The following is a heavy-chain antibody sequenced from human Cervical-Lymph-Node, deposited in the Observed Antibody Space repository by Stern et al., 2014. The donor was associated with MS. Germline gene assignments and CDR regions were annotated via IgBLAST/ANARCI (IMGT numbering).Heavy chain of an antibody. D-gene: IGHD3-10*01. CDR1: GFTFTDYY. CDR3: ARDRGGFHP. Sequence: QVQLVESGGGLVKPGGSLRLSCVASGFTFTDYYMNWIRQAPGKGLEWVPYISSSGNAKYYADSVKGRFTISRDNAKNSVFLQMNSLRAEDTAVYYCARDRGGFHPWGQGTLVTVSS. V-gene: IGHV3-11*01. CDR2: ISSSGNAK. J-gene: IGHJ5*02.